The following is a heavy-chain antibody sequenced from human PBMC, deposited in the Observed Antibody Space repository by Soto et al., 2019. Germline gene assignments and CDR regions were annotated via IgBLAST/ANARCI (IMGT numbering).Heavy chain of an antibody. CDR1: GFTFSTFS. Sequence: EVQLVESGGGSVQPGGSLRLSCAASGFTFSTFSMNWVRQAPGRGLEWISYISGGGRPISYADSVKGRFTISRDNAKNSLYLQMDSLTDEDTAVYYYARDLSWAFDSWGQGTLVTVSS. CDR3: ARDLSWAFDS. J-gene: IGHJ4*02. CDR2: ISGGGRPI. V-gene: IGHV3-48*02. D-gene: IGHD6-13*01.